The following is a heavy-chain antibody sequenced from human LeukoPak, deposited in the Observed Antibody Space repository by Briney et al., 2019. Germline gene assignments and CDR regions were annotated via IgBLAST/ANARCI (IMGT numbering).Heavy chain of an antibody. V-gene: IGHV4-34*01. CDR2: IDHSGST. J-gene: IGHJ3*02. Sequence: SETLSLTCAVHGGSFSGYYWRWIRQPPGKGLEWIGEIDHSGSTNYNPSLKRRVTIPVDTSKNQFFLKLSSVTAADTAVYYCARVRRSSSRIKGAFDIWGQGTMVTVSS. CDR1: GGSFSGYY. D-gene: IGHD6-13*01. CDR3: ARVRRSSSRIKGAFDI.